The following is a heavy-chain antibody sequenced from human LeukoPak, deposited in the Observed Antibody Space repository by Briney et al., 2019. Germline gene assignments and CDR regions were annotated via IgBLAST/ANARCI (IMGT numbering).Heavy chain of an antibody. Sequence: GASVKVSCKASGYTFTRYYIHWVRQAPGQGLEWMGIIYPNSDSTSYAQKFQGRVTMTRDTSISTAYMELSRLRSDDTAVYYCASGSGFWSGYYTNYYYYYMDVWGKGTTVTVSS. D-gene: IGHD3-3*01. CDR1: GYTFTRYY. CDR3: ASGSGFWSGYYTNYYYYYMDV. V-gene: IGHV1-46*01. J-gene: IGHJ6*03. CDR2: IYPNSDST.